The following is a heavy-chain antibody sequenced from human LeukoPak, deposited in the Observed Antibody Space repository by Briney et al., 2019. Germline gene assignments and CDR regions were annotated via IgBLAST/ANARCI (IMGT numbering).Heavy chain of an antibody. J-gene: IGHJ4*02. V-gene: IGHV1-2*02. CDR2: INPNSGGT. CDR3: AKDRDGSSWYADFDY. D-gene: IGHD6-13*01. CDR1: GYTFSGYY. Sequence: ASVKVSCKASGYTFSGYYMHWVRQAPGQGLEWMGWINPNSGGTKYAQKFQGRVTMTRDTSISTAYMELSRLRSDDTAVYYCAKDRDGSSWYADFDYWGQGTLVTASS.